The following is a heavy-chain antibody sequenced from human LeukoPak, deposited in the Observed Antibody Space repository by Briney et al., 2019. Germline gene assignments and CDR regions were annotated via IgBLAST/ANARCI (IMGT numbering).Heavy chain of an antibody. J-gene: IGHJ4*02. V-gene: IGHV4-34*01. CDR1: GGSFSGYY. Sequence: SETLSLTCAVYGGSFSGYYWSWIRQPPGKGLEWIGSIYYSGSTYYNPSLKSRVTISVDTSKNQFSLKLSSVTAADTAVYYCARREGYDRDFDYWGQGTLVTVSS. CDR2: IYYSGST. CDR3: ARREGYDRDFDY. D-gene: IGHD5-12*01.